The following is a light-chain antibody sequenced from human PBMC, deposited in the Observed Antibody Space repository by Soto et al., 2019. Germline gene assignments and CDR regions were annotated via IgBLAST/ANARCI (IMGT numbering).Light chain of an antibody. J-gene: IGLJ2*01. CDR3: CSYAGSSTLDVV. V-gene: IGLV2-23*01. CDR2: EGS. CDR1: SSDVGSYNL. Sequence: ALTQPASVSGSPGQSITISCTGTSSDVGSYNLVSWYQQHPGKAPKLMIYEGSKRPSGVSNRFSGSKSGNTASLTISGLQAEDEADYYCCSYAGSSTLDVVFGGGTKRTVL.